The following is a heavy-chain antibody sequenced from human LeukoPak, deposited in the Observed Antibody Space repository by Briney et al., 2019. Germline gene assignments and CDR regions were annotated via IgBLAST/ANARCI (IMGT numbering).Heavy chain of an antibody. D-gene: IGHD3-9*01. Sequence: GSLRLSCTASGFTFGDYAMSWFRQPPGKGLEWIGEVNHDGNIYYNPSLNSRVTISFDTSKNQFSLKLNSVTAADTAVYYCARRLGRYFDWPNWFDPWGQGTLVTVSS. CDR2: VNHDGNI. CDR1: GFTFGDYA. J-gene: IGHJ5*02. V-gene: IGHV4-34*01. CDR3: ARRLGRYFDWPNWFDP.